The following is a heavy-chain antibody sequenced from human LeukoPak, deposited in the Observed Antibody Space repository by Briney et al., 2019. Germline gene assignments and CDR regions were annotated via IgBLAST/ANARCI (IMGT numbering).Heavy chain of an antibody. Sequence: GGSLRLSCAASGFTFSSYSMNWVRHAPGKGLEWDSSISSSSSYIYYADSVKGRFTISRDNAKNSLYLQMNSLRAEDTAVYYCARDLWMATSWVIWGQGTMVTVSS. D-gene: IGHD5-24*01. CDR3: ARDLWMATSWVI. CDR1: GFTFSSYS. J-gene: IGHJ3*02. V-gene: IGHV3-21*01. CDR2: ISSSSSYI.